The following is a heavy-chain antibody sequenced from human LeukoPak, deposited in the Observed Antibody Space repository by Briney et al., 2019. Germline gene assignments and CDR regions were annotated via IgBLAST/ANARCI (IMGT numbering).Heavy chain of an antibody. CDR3: ARGWETTYYDILTGYKDY. Sequence: GASVKVSCKTSGYIFTDYYIHWVRQAPGQGFEWMGWINPKTGGTKSAQKFQRWVTMTRDTSISTAYMELSRLRSDDTAVYYCARGWETTYYDILTGYKDYWGQGTLVTVSS. J-gene: IGHJ4*02. CDR1: GYIFTDYY. V-gene: IGHV1-2*04. CDR2: INPKTGGT. D-gene: IGHD3-9*01.